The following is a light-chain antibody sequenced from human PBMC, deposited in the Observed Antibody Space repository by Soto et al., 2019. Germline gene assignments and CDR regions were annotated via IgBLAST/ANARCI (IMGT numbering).Light chain of an antibody. CDR1: QRLSSSY. Sequence: EIVLTQSPGSLSLSPGERATLSCRASQRLSSSYLAWYQQKPGQAPGLLTYGASSRATGIPDRFSGSGSGTDFTLTISRLEPEDFAVYYCQQYGSAPRTFGQGTKVDIK. V-gene: IGKV3-20*01. CDR2: GAS. CDR3: QQYGSAPRT. J-gene: IGKJ1*01.